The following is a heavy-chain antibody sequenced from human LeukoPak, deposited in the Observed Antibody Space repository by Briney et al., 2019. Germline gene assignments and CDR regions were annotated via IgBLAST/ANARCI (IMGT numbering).Heavy chain of an antibody. CDR1: GYSISNGYY. J-gene: IGHJ6*03. Sequence: SETLSLTCAVSGYSISNGYYWGWIRQPPGKGLEWIGSIYHSGSTYYNPSLKSRVTISVDTSKNQFSLKLSSVTAADTAVYYCARLPYCSSTSCYTSHHYYYYMDVWGKGTTVTVSS. CDR3: ARLPYCSSTSCYTSHHYYYYMDV. V-gene: IGHV4-38-2*01. CDR2: IYHSGST. D-gene: IGHD2-2*02.